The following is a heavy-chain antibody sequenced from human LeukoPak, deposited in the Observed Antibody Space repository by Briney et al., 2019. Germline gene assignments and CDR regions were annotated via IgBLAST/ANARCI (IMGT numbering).Heavy chain of an antibody. V-gene: IGHV1-69*04. CDR2: IIPILGIA. CDR3: ARDHSGSYSTPFDY. D-gene: IGHD1-26*01. CDR1: GGTFSSYA. Sequence: ASVKVSCKASGGTFSSYAINWVRQAPGQGLEWMGRIIPILGIANYAQKFQGRVTITADKSTSTAYMELSSLRSEDTAVYYCARDHSGSYSTPFDYWGQGTLVTVSS. J-gene: IGHJ4*02.